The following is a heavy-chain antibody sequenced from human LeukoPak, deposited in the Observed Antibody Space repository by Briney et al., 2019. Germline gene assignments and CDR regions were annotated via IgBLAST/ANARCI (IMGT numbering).Heavy chain of an antibody. Sequence: GGSLRLSCAASGLTFNSYNMNWVRQAPGKGLEWVSYMSWTSSPIYYADSVKGRFTISRDNAKNSLYLQMNSLRDEDTAVYYCATDRGNWMQGIQHWGQGTLVTVSS. D-gene: IGHD1-20*01. V-gene: IGHV3-48*02. CDR2: MSWTSSPI. J-gene: IGHJ1*01. CDR3: ATDRGNWMQGIQH. CDR1: GLTFNSYN.